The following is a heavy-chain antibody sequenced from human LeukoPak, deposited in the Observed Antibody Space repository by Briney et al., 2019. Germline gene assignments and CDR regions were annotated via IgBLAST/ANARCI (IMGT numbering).Heavy chain of an antibody. CDR2: INPNSGGT. CDR1: GYTFTGYY. D-gene: IGHD2-2*01. J-gene: IGHJ5*02. Sequence: GASVKVSCKASGYTFTGYYMHWVRQAPGQGLEWMGWINPNSGGTNYAQKFQGRVTMTRDTPISTAYMELSRLRSEDTAVYYCARDSLGYCSSTSCYGFDPWGQGTLVTVSS. CDR3: ARDSLGYCSSTSCYGFDP. V-gene: IGHV1-2*02.